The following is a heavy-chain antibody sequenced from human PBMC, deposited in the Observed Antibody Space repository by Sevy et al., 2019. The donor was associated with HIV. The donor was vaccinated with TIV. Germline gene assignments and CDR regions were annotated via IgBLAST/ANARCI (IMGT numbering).Heavy chain of an antibody. J-gene: IGHJ4*02. Sequence: GGSLRLSCATSGFTFSDYYMDWVRQAPGKGLEWVGRIRNKPNIYTTEYAASVKGRFNISRDDSKNSLYLQMNSLKTEDTAVYYCARLTAVADLYFDYWGQGTLVTVSS. CDR2: IRNKPNIYTT. D-gene: IGHD6-19*01. CDR1: GFTFSDYY. CDR3: ARLTAVADLYFDY. V-gene: IGHV3-72*01.